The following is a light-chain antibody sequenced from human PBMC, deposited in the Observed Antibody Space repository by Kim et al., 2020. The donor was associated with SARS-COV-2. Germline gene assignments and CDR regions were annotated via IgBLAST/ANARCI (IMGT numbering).Light chain of an antibody. CDR3: QHRANWPQT. Sequence: SLSPGERATLSCRASQSISDFVGWYQQRVGQAPRLLIYNASHRATGIPARFTGSGSGTDFTLTISGLEPEDSAIYYCQHRANWPQTFGQGTKLEI. J-gene: IGKJ2*01. CDR2: NAS. CDR1: QSISDF. V-gene: IGKV3-11*01.